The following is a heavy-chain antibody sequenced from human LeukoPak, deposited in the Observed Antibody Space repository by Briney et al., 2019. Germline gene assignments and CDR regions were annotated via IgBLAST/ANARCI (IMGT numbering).Heavy chain of an antibody. V-gene: IGHV4-59*08. Sequence: SETLSLTCTVSGDSISSFYWSWIRQPPGKELEWIGFMYSYGSTNYNPSLMSRVTISIDTSKNQFSLKVNSVTAADTAVYYCARKVGMSFDYWGQGSLVTVSS. CDR3: ARKVGMSFDY. J-gene: IGHJ4*02. CDR2: MYSYGST. CDR1: GDSISSFY. D-gene: IGHD1-26*01.